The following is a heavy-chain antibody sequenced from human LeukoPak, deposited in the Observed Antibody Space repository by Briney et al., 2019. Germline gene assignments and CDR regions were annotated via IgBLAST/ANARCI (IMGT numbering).Heavy chain of an antibody. CDR1: GGSISSYY. CDR3: AREVDCSSTSCYKNTMGY. CDR2: IYTSGST. Sequence: KPSETLSLTCTVSGGSISSYYWSWIRQPAGKGLEWIGRIYTSGSTNYNPSLKSRVTMSVDTSKNQFSLKLSSVTAADTAVYYCAREVDCSSTSCYKNTMGYWGQGTLVTVSS. J-gene: IGHJ4*02. D-gene: IGHD2-2*02. V-gene: IGHV4-4*07.